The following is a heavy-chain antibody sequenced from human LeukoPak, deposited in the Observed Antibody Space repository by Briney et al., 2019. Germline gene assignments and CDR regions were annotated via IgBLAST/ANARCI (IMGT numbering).Heavy chain of an antibody. CDR1: GFTFSSYA. D-gene: IGHD5-18*01. CDR2: ITSNGGKT. J-gene: IGHJ5*02. V-gene: IGHV3-64*01. CDR3: AREDGYNYGYSYWFDP. Sequence: GGSLRLSCGASGFTFSSYAMHWVRQAPGKGLEYVSAITSNGGKTYYGNSVKGRFTVSRDNSKNTLYLQMGSLRAEDMAVYYCAREDGYNYGYSYWFDPWGQGTLVTVSS.